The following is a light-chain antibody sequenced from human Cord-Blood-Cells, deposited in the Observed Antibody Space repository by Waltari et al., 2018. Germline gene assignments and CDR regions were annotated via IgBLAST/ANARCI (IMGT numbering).Light chain of an antibody. CDR3: CSYAGSSTLV. CDR2: EGS. J-gene: IGLJ3*02. V-gene: IGLV2-23*01. Sequence: QSALTQPASVSGSPGQSITISCTGTSSDVGSYNLVPWYHQHPGKAPKLMIYEGSKRPSGVSNRFSGSKSGNTASLTISGLQAEDEADYYCCSYAGSSTLVFGGGTKLTVL. CDR1: SSDVGSYNL.